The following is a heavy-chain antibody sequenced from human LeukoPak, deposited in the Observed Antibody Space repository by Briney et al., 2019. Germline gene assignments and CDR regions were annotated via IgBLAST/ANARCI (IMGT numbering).Heavy chain of an antibody. D-gene: IGHD3-9*01. CDR3: ARGASVLSYDILTGYYYFDY. CDR2: INTSGGST. Sequence: ASVKVSCKASGYTFTIYYMHWVRQAPGQGLEWMGIINTSGGSTSYAQKFQGRVTMTRDTSTSTVCMELSSLRSEDTAVYYCARGASVLSYDILTGYYYFDYWGQGTLVTVSS. CDR1: GYTFTIYY. V-gene: IGHV1-46*01. J-gene: IGHJ4*02.